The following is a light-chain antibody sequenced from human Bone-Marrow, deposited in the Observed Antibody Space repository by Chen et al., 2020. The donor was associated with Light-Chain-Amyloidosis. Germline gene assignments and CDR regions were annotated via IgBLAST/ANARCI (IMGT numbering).Light chain of an antibody. CDR2: GAS. CDR3: QKYNNWPLT. CDR1: QSVSSN. Sequence: EIVMTQSPATLSVSPGERATLSCRASQSVSSNLAWYQQKPGQAPRLLIYGASTRATGIPARFSGSGSGTEFTLTIGSLQSEDFAVYYSQKYNNWPLTFGGGTKVEIK. J-gene: IGKJ4*01. V-gene: IGKV3-15*01.